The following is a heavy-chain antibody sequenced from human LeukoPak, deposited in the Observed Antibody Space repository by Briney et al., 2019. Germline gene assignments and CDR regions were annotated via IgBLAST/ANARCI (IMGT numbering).Heavy chain of an antibody. CDR2: IWYDGSNK. D-gene: IGHD6-6*01. CDR3: ALSIAARPYYFDY. V-gene: IGHV3-33*01. Sequence: PGGSLRLSCAAPGFTFSSYGMHWVRQAPGKGLEWVAVIWYDGSNKYYADSVKGRFTISRDNSKNTLYLQMNSLRAEDTAVYYCALSIAARPYYFDYCGQGTLVTVSS. J-gene: IGHJ4*02. CDR1: GFTFSSYG.